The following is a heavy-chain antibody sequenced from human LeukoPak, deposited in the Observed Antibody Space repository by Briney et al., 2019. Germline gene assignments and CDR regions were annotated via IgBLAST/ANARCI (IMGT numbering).Heavy chain of an antibody. J-gene: IGHJ4*02. V-gene: IGHV3-53*01. Sequence: PGGSLRLSCAASGFTVSSNYMSWVRQAPGKGLEWVSVIYRGGGTYYADSVKGRFTISRDNSKNTPYLQMNSLRAEDTAVYYCARDHYDGSTYYHDYWGQGTLVTVSS. CDR3: ARDHYDGSTYYHDY. D-gene: IGHD3-22*01. CDR2: IYRGGGT. CDR1: GFTVSSNY.